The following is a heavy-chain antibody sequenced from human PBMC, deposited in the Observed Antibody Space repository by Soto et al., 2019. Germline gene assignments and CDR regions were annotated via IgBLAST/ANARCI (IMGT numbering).Heavy chain of an antibody. Sequence: SETRSLTCTVSGGSISSSSYYWGWIRQPPGKGLEWIGSIYYSGSTYYNPSLKSRVTISVDTSKDQFSLKLSPVTAADTAVYYCARHVATGTTLDFDYWGQGTLVTVSS. CDR1: GGSISSSSYY. J-gene: IGHJ4*02. CDR2: IYYSGST. D-gene: IGHD1-1*01. CDR3: ARHVATGTTLDFDY. V-gene: IGHV4-39*01.